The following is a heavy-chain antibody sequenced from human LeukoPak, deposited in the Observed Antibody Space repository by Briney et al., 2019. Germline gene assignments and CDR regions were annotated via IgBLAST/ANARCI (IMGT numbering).Heavy chain of an antibody. CDR2: IYYSGST. CDR1: GGSISSSSYY. CDR3: ARPGGSYYSDAFDI. D-gene: IGHD1-26*01. V-gene: IGHV4-39*01. J-gene: IGHJ3*02. Sequence: SSETLSLTCTVSGGSISSSSYYWGWIRQPPGKGLEWIGSIYYSGSTYYNPSLKSRVTISVDTSKNQFSLKLGSVTAADTAVYYCARPGGSYYSDAFDIWGQGTMVTVSS.